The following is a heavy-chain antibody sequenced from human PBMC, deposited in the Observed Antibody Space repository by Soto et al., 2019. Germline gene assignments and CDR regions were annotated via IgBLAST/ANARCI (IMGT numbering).Heavy chain of an antibody. D-gene: IGHD6-19*01. CDR1: GFTFDDYG. CDR3: AKEAVPQSSGWYFDY. CDR2: ISWNSGRI. V-gene: IGHV3-9*01. J-gene: IGHJ4*02. Sequence: EVQLVESGGDLVQPGRSLRLSCAASGFTFDDYGMHWVRQAPGKGLEWVSGISWNSGRIDYADSVKGRFTISRDNAKNSLFLQMNILRAEDTAFYYCAKEAVPQSSGWYFDYWGRGILVTVSS.